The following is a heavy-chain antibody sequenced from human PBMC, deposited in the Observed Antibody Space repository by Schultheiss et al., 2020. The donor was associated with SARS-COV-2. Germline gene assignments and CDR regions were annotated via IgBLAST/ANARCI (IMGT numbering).Heavy chain of an antibody. V-gene: IGHV3-48*01. CDR1: GFTFSSYA. CDR2: ISSSSSTI. J-gene: IGHJ5*02. D-gene: IGHD5-18*01. CDR3: ARGWIQLWFDP. Sequence: GGSLRLSCAASGFTFSSYAMSWVRQAPGKGLEWVSYISSSSSTIYYADSVKGRFTISRDNAKNSLYLQMNSLRAEDTAVYYCARGWIQLWFDPWGQGTLVTVSS.